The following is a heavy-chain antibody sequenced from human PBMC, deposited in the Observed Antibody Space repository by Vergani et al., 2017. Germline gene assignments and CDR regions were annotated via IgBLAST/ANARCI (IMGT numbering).Heavy chain of an antibody. CDR3: VTDRCSSPCFMSNWFDS. D-gene: IGHD2-2*01. J-gene: IGHJ5*01. CDR1: GFSFSGYW. Sequence: EVQLVESGGGLIHPGGSLRLSCEGSGFSFSGYWMHWVRQSPEKGLVWVSRIKSDGSITNYADSVKGRFTISRDNAKNTLYLEMNSLRGDDTAIYYCVTDRCSSPCFMSNWFDSWGQGTLVTVSS. V-gene: IGHV3-74*01. CDR2: IKSDGSIT.